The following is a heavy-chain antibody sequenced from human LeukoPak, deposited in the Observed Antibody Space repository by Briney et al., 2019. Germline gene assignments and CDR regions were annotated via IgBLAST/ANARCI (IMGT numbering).Heavy chain of an antibody. V-gene: IGHV3-23*01. CDR2: ISSNGDFT. J-gene: IGHJ6*02. CDR1: RFTFNTYA. CDR3: AKIYSYDPRDGMDV. D-gene: IGHD5-18*01. Sequence: GGSLRLSCVASRFTFNTYAVNWVRQAPGKGLEWVSAISSNGDFTYYADSVRGRFTISRDNSKNTVFLQMNSLRAEDTAVYYCAKIYSYDPRDGMDVWGQGTTVTVSS.